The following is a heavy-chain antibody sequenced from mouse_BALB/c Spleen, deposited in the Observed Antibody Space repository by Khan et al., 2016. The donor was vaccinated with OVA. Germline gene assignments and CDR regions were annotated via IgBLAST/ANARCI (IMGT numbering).Heavy chain of an antibody. CDR2: IYYSGTV. CDR3: ARDYGSLYWYFDV. D-gene: IGHD1-1*01. Sequence: EVQLQESGPGLVKPSQTVSLTCTVTGISITSGNYRWSWIRQFPGNKLEWIGNIYYSGTVTYNPSLTSRTTITRDSSKNQFFLVINSLTAEDTATYYSARDYGSLYWYFDVWGAGTTVTVSS. V-gene: IGHV3-5*02. CDR1: GISITSGNYR. J-gene: IGHJ1*01.